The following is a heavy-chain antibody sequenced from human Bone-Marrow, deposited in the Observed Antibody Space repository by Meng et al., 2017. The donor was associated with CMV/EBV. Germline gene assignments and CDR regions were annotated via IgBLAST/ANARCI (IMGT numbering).Heavy chain of an antibody. V-gene: IGHV3-64*02. CDR1: YA. Sequence: YAMHWVRQAPGKGLEYVSAISSNGGSTYYADSVKGRFTTSRDNSKNTLYLQMGSLRAEDMAVYYCARSLTYNCSSTSCYRRNWYFDLWGRGTLVTVSS. J-gene: IGHJ2*01. CDR3: ARSLTYNCSSTSCYRRNWYFDL. CDR2: ISSNGGST. D-gene: IGHD2-2*02.